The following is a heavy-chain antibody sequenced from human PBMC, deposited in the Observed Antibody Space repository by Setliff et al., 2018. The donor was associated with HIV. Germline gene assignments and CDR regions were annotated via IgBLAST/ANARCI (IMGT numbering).Heavy chain of an antibody. CDR3: ARLGLFYDAFNV. D-gene: IGHD3-22*01. CDR1: GYTFTTFG. Sequence: GASVKVSCKASGYTFTTFGISWVRQAPGQGLEWMGWISAYNGNTNYAQKLQGRVTMTTDTSTSTAYMDLRSLTSDDTAVYYCARLGLFYDAFNVWGQGTMVTVSS. CDR2: ISAYNGNT. J-gene: IGHJ3*01. V-gene: IGHV1-18*01.